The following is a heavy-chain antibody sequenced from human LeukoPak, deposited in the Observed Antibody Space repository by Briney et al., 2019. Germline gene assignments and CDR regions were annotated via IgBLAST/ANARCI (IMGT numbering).Heavy chain of an antibody. CDR2: IWYDGSNK. V-gene: IGHV3-33*01. Sequence: PGRSLRLSCAASGFTFSSYGMHWVRQAPGKGLEWVAVIWYDGSNKYYADSVKGRSTISRDNSKNTLYLQMNSLRAEDTAVYYCARDPSVVQNHFDYWGQGTLVTVSS. CDR3: ARDPSVVQNHFDY. CDR1: GFTFSSYG. J-gene: IGHJ4*02. D-gene: IGHD2-2*01.